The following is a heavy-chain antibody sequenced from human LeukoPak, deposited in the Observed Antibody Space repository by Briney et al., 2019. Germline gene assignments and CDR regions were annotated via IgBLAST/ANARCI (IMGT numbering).Heavy chain of an antibody. CDR3: AKGVNYDILTGIDY. V-gene: IGHV3-30*18. Sequence: SGGSLRLSCAASGFTFSSYGMHWVRQAPGKGLEWVAVISYDGSNKYYADSVKGRFTISRDNSKNTLYLQMNSLRAEDTAVYYCAKGVNYDILTGIDYWGQGTLVTVSS. J-gene: IGHJ4*02. D-gene: IGHD3-9*01. CDR2: ISYDGSNK. CDR1: GFTFSSYG.